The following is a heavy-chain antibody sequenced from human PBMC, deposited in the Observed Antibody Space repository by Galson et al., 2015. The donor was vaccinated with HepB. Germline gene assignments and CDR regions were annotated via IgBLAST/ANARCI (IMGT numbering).Heavy chain of an antibody. J-gene: IGHJ6*02. D-gene: IGHD1-26*01. CDR1: GGSISSYY. Sequence: QVQLQESGPGLVKPSETLSLTCTVSGGSISSYYWSWIRQPAEKGLEWIGRIYTSGSTNNYPSLKSRVTMSVDTSKNQFSLKLSSVTAADTAVYYCARDMVGSGSYSLSYGMDVWGQGTTVTVPS. CDR3: ARDMVGSGSYSLSYGMDV. V-gene: IGHV4-4*07. CDR2: IYTSGST.